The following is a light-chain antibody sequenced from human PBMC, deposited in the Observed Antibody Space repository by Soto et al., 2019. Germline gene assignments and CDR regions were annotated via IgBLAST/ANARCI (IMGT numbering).Light chain of an antibody. CDR3: QQRTKWPSST. V-gene: IGKV3-11*01. Sequence: EIVLTQSPATLSLSPGERATLSCRASQSVANYLAWYQQKPGQAPRLLIPDASNRATGIPARFSGSGSGTDFTLTISNLEPEDLAVYYCQQRTKWPSSTFGQGTRLEIK. CDR1: QSVANY. CDR2: DAS. J-gene: IGKJ5*01.